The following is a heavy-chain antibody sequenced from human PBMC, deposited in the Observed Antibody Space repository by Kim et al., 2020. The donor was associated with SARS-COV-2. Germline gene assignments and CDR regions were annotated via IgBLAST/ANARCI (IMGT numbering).Heavy chain of an antibody. D-gene: IGHD2-15*01. CDR1: GFTFSDYY. V-gene: IGHV3-11*01. J-gene: IGHJ5*02. CDR3: ARDSSVVAASPTWGRFDP. Sequence: GGSLRLSCAASGFTFSDYYMSWIRQAPGKGLEWVSYISSSGSTIYYADSVKGRFTISRDNAKNSLYLQMNSLRAEDTAVYYWARDSSVVAASPTWGRFDPWGQGTLVTVSS. CDR2: ISSSGSTI.